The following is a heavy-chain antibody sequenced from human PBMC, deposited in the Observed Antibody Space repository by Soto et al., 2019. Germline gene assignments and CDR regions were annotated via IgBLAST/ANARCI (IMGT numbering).Heavy chain of an antibody. CDR1: GFTFSSYA. Sequence: GGSLRLSCAASGFTFSSYAMSWVRQAPGKGLEWVSAISGSGGSTYYADSVKGRFTISRDNSKNTLYLQMNSLRAEDTAVYYCARNVVYAIAPFDSWGQGTLVTVSS. CDR2: ISGSGGST. V-gene: IGHV3-23*01. D-gene: IGHD2-8*02. CDR3: ARNVVYAIAPFDS. J-gene: IGHJ4*02.